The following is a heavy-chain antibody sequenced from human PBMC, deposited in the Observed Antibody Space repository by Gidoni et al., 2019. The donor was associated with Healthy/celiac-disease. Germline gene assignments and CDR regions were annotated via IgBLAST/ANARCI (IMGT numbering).Heavy chain of an antibody. Sequence: EVQLVESGGGLVQPGGSLRLSCAASVFTVSSNYMSWVRQAPGKGLEWVSVIYSGGSTYYADSVKGRFTISRDNSKNTLYLQMNSLRAEDTAVYYCARDRYSYGYDAFDIWGQGTMVTVSS. CDR1: VFTVSSNY. V-gene: IGHV3-66*01. J-gene: IGHJ3*02. CDR2: IYSGGST. CDR3: ARDRYSYGYDAFDI. D-gene: IGHD5-18*01.